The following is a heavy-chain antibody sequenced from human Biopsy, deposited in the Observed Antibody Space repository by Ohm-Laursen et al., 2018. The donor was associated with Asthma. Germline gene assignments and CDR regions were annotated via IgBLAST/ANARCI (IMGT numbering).Heavy chain of an antibody. CDR3: AGTYYDFLTGQVNDAFAM. V-gene: IGHV1-3*01. D-gene: IGHD3-9*01. J-gene: IGHJ3*02. CDR2: INAGNGNT. Sequence: AAVKVSCKASGYTFINYAIHWVRQAPGQRLEWMGWINAGNGNTKYSQKFQGRVTITRDTSARTAYMELSSLRSEDTAVYYCAGTYYDFLTGQVNDAFAMWGQGTIVTVSS. CDR1: GYTFINYA.